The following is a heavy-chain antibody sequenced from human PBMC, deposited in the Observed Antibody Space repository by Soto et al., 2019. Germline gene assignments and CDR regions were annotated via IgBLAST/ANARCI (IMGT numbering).Heavy chain of an antibody. Sequence: QVQLVQSGAEVKRPGSSVKVSCKASGGTFSSYGINWVRQAPGQGLEWMGGIIPVLTTTNYAQKFQGRVTITADKSTTTAYMELTSLRSEDTAVYHCARARYYYDDSGHYYLDYWGQGTLVTVSS. V-gene: IGHV1-69*06. CDR3: ARARYYYDDSGHYYLDY. CDR1: GGTFSSYG. D-gene: IGHD3-22*01. CDR2: IIPVLTTT. J-gene: IGHJ4*02.